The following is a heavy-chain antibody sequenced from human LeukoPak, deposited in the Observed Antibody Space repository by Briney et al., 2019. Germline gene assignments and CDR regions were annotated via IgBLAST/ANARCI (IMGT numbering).Heavy chain of an antibody. Sequence: GGSLRLSCAASGFTLSSYAMHWVRQARGKGIEYVSAISKKGCNTYYANSVKGRFSISRDDSKNTLYLEMHNLRAEDTSVYYCVSYFDGRNDYFYGVRFDYWGLGTLVTVTS. CDR3: VSYFDGRNDYFYGVRFDY. J-gene: IGHJ4*02. D-gene: IGHD3-9*01. CDR1: GFTLSSYA. CDR2: ISKKGCNT. V-gene: IGHV3-64*01.